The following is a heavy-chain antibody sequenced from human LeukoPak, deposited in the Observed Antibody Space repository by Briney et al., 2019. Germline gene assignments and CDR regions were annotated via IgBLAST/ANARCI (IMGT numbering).Heavy chain of an antibody. V-gene: IGHV3-64D*06. Sequence: PGGSLRLSCSASGFTFSSYAMHWVRQAPGKGLEYVSAISSNGGSTYYVDSVKGRFTISRDNSKNTLYLQMSSLRAEDTAVYYCVKGVWGYSSSWYDYWGQGTLVTVSS. CDR3: VKGVWGYSSSWYDY. CDR1: GFTFSSYA. D-gene: IGHD6-13*01. J-gene: IGHJ4*02. CDR2: ISSNGGST.